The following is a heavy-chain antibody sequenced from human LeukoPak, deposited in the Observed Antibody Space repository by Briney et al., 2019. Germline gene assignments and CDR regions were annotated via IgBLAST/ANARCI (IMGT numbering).Heavy chain of an antibody. CDR3: ARGSGVVVATTTRYFQH. Sequence: HPGGSLRLSCAASGFTFSSYWMSWVRQAPGKGLEWVANIKQDGSEKYYVDSVKGRFTISRDNAKNSLYLQMNSLRAEDTAVYYCARGSGVVVATTTRYFQHWGQGTLVTVSS. CDR2: IKQDGSEK. CDR1: GFTFSSYW. V-gene: IGHV3-7*01. J-gene: IGHJ1*01. D-gene: IGHD2-15*01.